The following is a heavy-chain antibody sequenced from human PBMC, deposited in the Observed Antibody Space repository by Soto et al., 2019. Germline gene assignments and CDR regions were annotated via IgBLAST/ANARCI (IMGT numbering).Heavy chain of an antibody. CDR2: IFWADDK. CDR1: GFSLNTREVG. V-gene: IGHV2-5*02. D-gene: IGHD4-17*01. CDR3: AHVRSGPPIDDYVAYYFHF. J-gene: IGHJ4*02. Sequence: SGPTLGNPTQTLTLTCTSSGFSLNTREVGVGWIRQPPGKALEWLALIFWADDKRYSPSLKTRLTISKDTSKSQVVLTMTNMDPVDTATYYCAHVRSGPPIDDYVAYYFHFCRPGTLVTGSS.